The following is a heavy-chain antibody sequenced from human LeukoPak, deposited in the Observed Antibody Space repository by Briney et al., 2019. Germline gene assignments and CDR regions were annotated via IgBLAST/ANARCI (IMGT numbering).Heavy chain of an antibody. D-gene: IGHD6-6*01. CDR1: GGTFSSYA. CDR2: IIPIFGTA. Sequence: SVKVSCKASGGTFSSYAISWVRQAPGQGLEWMGGIIPIFGTANYAQKFQGRVTITADKSTSTAYMELSSLRSEDTAVYYCARFGSSAPLFDYWGQGTLVTVSS. V-gene: IGHV1-69*06. CDR3: ARFGSSAPLFDY. J-gene: IGHJ4*02.